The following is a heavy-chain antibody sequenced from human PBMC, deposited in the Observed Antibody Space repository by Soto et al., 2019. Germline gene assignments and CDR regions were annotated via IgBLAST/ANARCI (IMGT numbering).Heavy chain of an antibody. CDR2: IKSKTDGGTT. J-gene: IGHJ6*02. D-gene: IGHD3-10*01. Sequence: GGSLRLSCAASGFTFSNAWMSWVRQAPGKGLEWVGRIKSKTDGGTTDYAAPVKGRFTISRDDSKNTLYLQMNSLKTEDTAVYYCTTDSIWFGEIGTNYYYYGMDVWGQGTTVTVSS. V-gene: IGHV3-15*01. CDR3: TTDSIWFGEIGTNYYYYGMDV. CDR1: GFTFSNAW.